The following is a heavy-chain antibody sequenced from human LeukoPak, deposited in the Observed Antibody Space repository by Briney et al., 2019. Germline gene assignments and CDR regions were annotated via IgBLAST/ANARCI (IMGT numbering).Heavy chain of an antibody. CDR3: ARERYSSSWHNRFEP. Sequence: SQTLSLTCAISGDSVSSNSAAWNWIRQSPSRGLEWLGRTYYRSKWYNDYAVSVKSRITITPDTSKNQFSLQLKSVTPADTAVYNCARERYSSSWHNRFEPCGQGTLVTVSS. CDR2: TYYRSKWYN. D-gene: IGHD6-13*01. J-gene: IGHJ5*02. V-gene: IGHV6-1*01. CDR1: GDSVSSNSAA.